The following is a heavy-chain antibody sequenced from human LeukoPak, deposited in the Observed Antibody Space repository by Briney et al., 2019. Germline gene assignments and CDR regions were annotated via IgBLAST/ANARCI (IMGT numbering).Heavy chain of an antibody. J-gene: IGHJ4*02. Sequence: PGGSLRLSCAASGFTFSRFWMSSVRQAPGKGLEWVANIKKDGSEKYYVDSVKGRFTISRDNAKNSLHLQMSSLRAEDTAIYYCTSASPAGDYWGQGTQVTVSS. CDR3: TSASPAGDY. D-gene: IGHD2-2*01. CDR1: GFTFSRFW. CDR2: IKKDGSEK. V-gene: IGHV3-7*01.